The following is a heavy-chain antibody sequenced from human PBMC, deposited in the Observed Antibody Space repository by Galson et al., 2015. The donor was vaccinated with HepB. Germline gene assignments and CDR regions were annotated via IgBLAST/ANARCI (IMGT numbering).Heavy chain of an antibody. V-gene: IGHV5-51*01. J-gene: IGHJ3*02. CDR1: GYRYTSYW. CDR2: IYPGASDT. D-gene: IGHD3-22*01. Sequence: QSGEELKQPGESLKISCKGSGYRYTSYWIGWVCQMPGKGLESMGTIYPGASDTRYTPSFQGKVTISADKSINPAYLQWSSLKASDTAMYSCARPYYYDSSGYSYLHGIEIWGPGTMVTGSS. CDR3: ARPYYYDSSGYSYLHGIEI.